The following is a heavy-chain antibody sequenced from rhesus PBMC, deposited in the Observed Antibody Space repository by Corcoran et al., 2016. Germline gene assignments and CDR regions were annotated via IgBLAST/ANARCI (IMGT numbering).Heavy chain of an antibody. J-gene: IGHJ4*01. D-gene: IGHD6-13*01. CDR3: ARARHQQLVDY. CDR2: IYGNSAST. CDR1: GGSISGGYY. Sequence: QVQLQESGPGLVKPSETLSLTCAVSGGSISGGYYWGWIRQHPGKGLEWNGNIYGNSASTYYNPSLKRRVTISKDTSNNQCSLKLSSVTAADTAVYYCARARHQQLVDYWGQGVLVTVSS. V-gene: IGHV4S7*01.